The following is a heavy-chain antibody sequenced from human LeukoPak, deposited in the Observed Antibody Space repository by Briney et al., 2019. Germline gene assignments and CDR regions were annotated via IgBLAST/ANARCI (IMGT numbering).Heavy chain of an antibody. CDR1: GFTFTTYT. CDR3: AKDKSPWAYYFDY. J-gene: IGHJ4*02. CDR2: ISGSGGRT. D-gene: IGHD1-26*01. Sequence: GGSLRLSCAASGFTFTTYTVTWVRQAPGKGLEWVSAISGSGGRTNYADSVKGRFNISRDNSKNTLYLEMDSLRAEDTAVYYCAKDKSPWAYYFDYWGQGTLVTVSS. V-gene: IGHV3-23*01.